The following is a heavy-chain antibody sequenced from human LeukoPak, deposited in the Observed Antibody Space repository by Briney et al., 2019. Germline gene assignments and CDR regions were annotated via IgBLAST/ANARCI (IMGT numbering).Heavy chain of an antibody. D-gene: IGHD6-13*01. J-gene: IGHJ1*01. CDR1: GYTFTSYG. CDR2: ISAYNGNT. Sequence: ASVKVSCKASGYTFTSYGISWVRQAPGQGLEWMGWISAYNGNTNYAQKLQGRVTMTTDTSTSTAYMELRSLRSDDTAVYYCARDAAFIAAADDNEYFQHWGQGTLVTVSS. V-gene: IGHV1-18*01. CDR3: ARDAAFIAAADDNEYFQH.